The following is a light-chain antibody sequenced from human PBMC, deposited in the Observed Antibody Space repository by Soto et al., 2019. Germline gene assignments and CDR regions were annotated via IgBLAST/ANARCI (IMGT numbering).Light chain of an antibody. CDR2: DAS. V-gene: IGKV3D-15*01. J-gene: IGKJ1*01. CDR1: QSDSSY. CDR3: QQYDYGPRT. Sequence: EIVMTPSPTTLSLSPGERATLSCRASQSDSSYLAWYQQKPGQAHRLLIYDASNRATGIPASFSGSGSGTDFTLTISSLQSEDFAVYYCQQYDYGPRTFGQGTKGEIK.